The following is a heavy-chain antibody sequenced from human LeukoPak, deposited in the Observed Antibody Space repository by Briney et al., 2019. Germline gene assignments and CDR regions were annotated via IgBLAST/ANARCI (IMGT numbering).Heavy chain of an antibody. D-gene: IGHD2-21*01. Sequence: GESLKISCKESDHTLNIYWIAWVRQMPGRGLEWMEIIFLDDSQIEYNPSFQGQITISADKSVKTAYLQWDSLQTSDTALYYCATSTYSVAAHIDYWGQGTPVTVST. V-gene: IGHV5-51*01. CDR1: DHTLNIYW. J-gene: IGHJ4*02. CDR3: ATSTYSVAAHIDY. CDR2: IFLDDSQI.